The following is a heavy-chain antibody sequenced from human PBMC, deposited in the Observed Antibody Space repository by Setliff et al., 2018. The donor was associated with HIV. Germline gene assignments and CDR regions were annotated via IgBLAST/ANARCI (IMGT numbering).Heavy chain of an antibody. Sequence: PSETLSLTCVVYGGSFTNYYWSWIRQPPGKGLECIGEINHSGSTNYNPSLKSRVTISVDTSKHQFSLKLNSMTAADTAVYFCARKVGGDFDYWGQGTLVTVCS. CDR3: ARKVGGDFDY. V-gene: IGHV4-34*01. J-gene: IGHJ4*02. D-gene: IGHD2-2*01. CDR2: INHSGST. CDR1: GGSFTNYY.